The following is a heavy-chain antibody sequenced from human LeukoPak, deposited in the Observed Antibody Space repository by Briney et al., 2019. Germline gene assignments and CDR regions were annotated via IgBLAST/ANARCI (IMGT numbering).Heavy chain of an antibody. J-gene: IGHJ4*02. V-gene: IGHV3-30*02. CDR2: IRHDESKT. Sequence: GGSLRLSCAASGLIFSSYGMHWVRQAPGEGLEWVAYIRHDESKTFYADSVKGRFTISRDNSKNTLYLQMHSLRAEDTAVYYCAKVNVDYWGQGTLVTVSS. CDR3: AKVNVDY. CDR1: GLIFSSYG.